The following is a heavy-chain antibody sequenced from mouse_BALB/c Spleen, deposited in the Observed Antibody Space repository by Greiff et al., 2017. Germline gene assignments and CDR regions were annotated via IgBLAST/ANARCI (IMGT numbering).Heavy chain of an antibody. D-gene: IGHD2-10*01. CDR1: GYTFTSYY. V-gene: IGHV1S81*02. CDR2: INPSNGGT. Sequence: QVQLQQSGAELVKPGASVKLSCKASGYTFTSYYMYWVKQRPGQGLEWIGEINPSNGGTNFNEKFKSKATLTVDKSSSTAYMQLSSLTSEDSAVYYCTRSAYYGNYDAMDYWGQGTSVTVSS. CDR3: TRSAYYGNYDAMDY. J-gene: IGHJ4*01.